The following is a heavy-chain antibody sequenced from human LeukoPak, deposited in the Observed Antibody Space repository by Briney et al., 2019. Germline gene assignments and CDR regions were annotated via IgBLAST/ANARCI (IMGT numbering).Heavy chain of an antibody. D-gene: IGHD5-18*01. CDR2: ISYVGSNK. Sequence: GRSLRLSCAASGFTFSSYAMHWVRQAPGKGLEWVAVISYVGSNKYYADSVKGRFTISRDNSKNTLYLQMNSLRAEDTAVYYCARLPEYRTIDYWGQGTLVTVSS. CDR1: GFTFSSYA. CDR3: ARLPEYRTIDY. V-gene: IGHV3-30-3*01. J-gene: IGHJ4*02.